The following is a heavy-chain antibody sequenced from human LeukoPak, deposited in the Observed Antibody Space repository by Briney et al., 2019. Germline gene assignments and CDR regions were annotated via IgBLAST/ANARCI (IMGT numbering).Heavy chain of an antibody. Sequence: PGGSLRLSCSASGFSFSTYYMPWIRQAPGKGLEWVAVISDDGTTMQYADSVKGRFSISRDNSENSLYLQMNSLRPEDTALYYCENAAVDHLGVQHPNRYIRIVVFFEGATVIDS. CDR3: ENAAVDHLGVQHPNRYIRIVVFFEGATVIDS. J-gene: IGHJ5*01. CDR1: GFSFSTYY. CDR2: ISDDGTTM. V-gene: IGHV3-30*18. D-gene: IGHD1-1*01.